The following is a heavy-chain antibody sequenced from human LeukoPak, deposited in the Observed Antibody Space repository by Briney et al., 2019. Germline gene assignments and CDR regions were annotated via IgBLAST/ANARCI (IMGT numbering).Heavy chain of an antibody. V-gene: IGHV1-46*01. D-gene: IGHD6-19*01. CDR3: ARHPPPTTVAGPYYFDY. Sequence: GASVKVSCKASGYTFTSYYMHWVRQAPGQGLEWMGIINPSGGSTSYAQKFQGRVTMTRDTSTSTVYMELSSLRSEDTAVYYCARHPPPTTVAGPYYFDYWGQGTLVTVSS. CDR1: GYTFTSYY. CDR2: INPSGGST. J-gene: IGHJ4*02.